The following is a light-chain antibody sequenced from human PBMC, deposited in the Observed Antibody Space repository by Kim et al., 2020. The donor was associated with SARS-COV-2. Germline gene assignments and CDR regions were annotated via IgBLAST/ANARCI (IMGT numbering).Light chain of an antibody. Sequence: QSALTQPASVSGSPGQSITISCTGTSSDVGSYNLVSWYQQHPGKAPKLMIYEVSKRPSGVSNRFSGSKSGNTASLTISGLQAEDEADYYCCSYAGSHVVFGGGAELTDL. J-gene: IGLJ2*01. CDR2: EVS. CDR1: SSDVGSYNL. CDR3: CSYAGSHVV. V-gene: IGLV2-23*02.